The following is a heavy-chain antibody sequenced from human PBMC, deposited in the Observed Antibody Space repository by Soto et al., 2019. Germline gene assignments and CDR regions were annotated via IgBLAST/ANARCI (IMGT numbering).Heavy chain of an antibody. CDR1: GFTFSSYW. J-gene: IGHJ4*02. Sequence: EVQLVESGGGLVQPGRSLRVSCGASGFTFSSYWMHWVRQAPGKGLVWVSRINSDGSSTSYADSVKGRFTISRDNAKNTLYLQMNSLRAEDTAIYYCARRGAVAGLHYWGQGTLVTVSS. D-gene: IGHD6-19*01. CDR2: INSDGSST. V-gene: IGHV3-74*01. CDR3: ARRGAVAGLHY.